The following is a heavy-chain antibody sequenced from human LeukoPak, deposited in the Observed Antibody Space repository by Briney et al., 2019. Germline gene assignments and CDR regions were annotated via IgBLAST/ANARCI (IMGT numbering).Heavy chain of an antibody. D-gene: IGHD6-13*01. CDR1: GGSFSGYY. J-gene: IGHJ3*02. CDR3: ARDLSSSWYGGLYAFDI. CDR2: INHSGST. Sequence: PSETLSLTCAVYGGSFSGYYWSWIRQPPGKGLEWIGEINHSGSTNYNPSLKSRVTISVDTSKNQFSLKLSSVTAADTAVYYCARDLSSSWYGGLYAFDIWGQGTMVTVSS. V-gene: IGHV4-34*01.